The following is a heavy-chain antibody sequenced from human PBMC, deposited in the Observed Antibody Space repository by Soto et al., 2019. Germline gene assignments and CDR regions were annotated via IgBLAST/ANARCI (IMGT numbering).Heavy chain of an antibody. J-gene: IGHJ4*02. CDR1: GGSISSYY. D-gene: IGHD6-13*01. CDR3: ARQVAAAGDLDY. Sequence: SETLSLTCTVSGGSISSYYWSWIRQPPGKGLEWIGYIYYSGSTNYNPSLKSRVTISVDTSKNQFSLKLSSVTAADTAVYYCARQVAAAGDLDYWGQGTLVTVSS. CDR2: IYYSGST. V-gene: IGHV4-59*08.